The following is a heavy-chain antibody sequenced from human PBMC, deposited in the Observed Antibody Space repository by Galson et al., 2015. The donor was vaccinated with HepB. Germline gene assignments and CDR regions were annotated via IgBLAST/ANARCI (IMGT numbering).Heavy chain of an antibody. J-gene: IGHJ6*03. V-gene: IGHV1-69*04. Sequence: SVPFSFPASGGPFTTYAISWVRQAPGQRLEWLGFLIPSLGLPPYDQKFPARVAITPDAPPPTVYMQLRSLRSAAPALYSCARGGAYVNVYASYSYMGVWGRGTAVTASS. D-gene: IGHD3-16*01. CDR2: LIPSLGLP. CDR3: ARGGAYVNVYASYSYMGV. CDR1: GGPFTTYA.